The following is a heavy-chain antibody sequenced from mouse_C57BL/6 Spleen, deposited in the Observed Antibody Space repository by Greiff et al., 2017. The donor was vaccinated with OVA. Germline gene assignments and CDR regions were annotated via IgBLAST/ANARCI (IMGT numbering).Heavy chain of an antibody. V-gene: IGHV14-4*01. Sequence: EVKLVESGAELVRPGASVKLSCTASGFNIKDDYMHWVKQRPEQGLEWIGWIDPENGDTEYASKFQGKATITADTSSNTAYLQLSSLTSEDTAVYYCTTNDYDVAYWGQGTLVTVSA. J-gene: IGHJ3*01. CDR3: TTNDYDVAY. CDR2: IDPENGDT. CDR1: GFNIKDDY. D-gene: IGHD2-4*01.